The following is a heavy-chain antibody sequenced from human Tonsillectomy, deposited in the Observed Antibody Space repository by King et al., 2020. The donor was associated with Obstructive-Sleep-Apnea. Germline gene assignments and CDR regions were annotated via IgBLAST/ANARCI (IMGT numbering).Heavy chain of an antibody. V-gene: IGHV4-59*01. CDR2: IYYSGST. CDR1: GGSISSYY. J-gene: IGHJ4*02. D-gene: IGHD2-21*02. Sequence: LQLQESGPVLVKPSETLSLTCSVSGGSISSYYWSWIRQPPGKGLEWIGYIYYSGSTNYNPSLKSRVTISVDTSKNQFSLKLSSVTAADTAVYYCAKVGDFVDYYFDYWGQGTLVTVSS. CDR3: AKVGDFVDYYFDY.